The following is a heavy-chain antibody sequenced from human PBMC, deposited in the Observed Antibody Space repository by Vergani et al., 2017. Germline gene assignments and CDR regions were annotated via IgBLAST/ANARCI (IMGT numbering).Heavy chain of an antibody. CDR1: GYSFTSYW. V-gene: IGHV5-10-1*01. D-gene: IGHD2-21*02. CDR3: ARHGYCGGDCYSRFDP. Sequence: EVQLVQSGAEVKKPGESLRISCKGSGYSFTSYWISWVRQMPGKGLGWVGRIDPSDSYTNYSPSFQGHVTISADKSISTTYLQWSSLKASDTAMYYCARHGYCGGDCYSRFDPWGQGTLVTVSS. CDR2: IDPSDSYT. J-gene: IGHJ5*02.